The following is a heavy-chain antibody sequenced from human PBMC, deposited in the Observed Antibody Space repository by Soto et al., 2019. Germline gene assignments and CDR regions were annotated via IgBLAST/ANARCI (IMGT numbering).Heavy chain of an antibody. D-gene: IGHD6-13*01. Sequence: GGSLRLSCAASGFTFISYAMSWVRQAPGKGLEWVSAISGSGGSTYYADSVKGRFTISRDNSKNTLYLQMNSLRAEDTAVYYCAKGGGYSSSWLHYYYYYGMDVWGQGTTVTVSS. CDR1: GFTFISYA. CDR2: ISGSGGST. CDR3: AKGGGYSSSWLHYYYYYGMDV. J-gene: IGHJ6*02. V-gene: IGHV3-23*01.